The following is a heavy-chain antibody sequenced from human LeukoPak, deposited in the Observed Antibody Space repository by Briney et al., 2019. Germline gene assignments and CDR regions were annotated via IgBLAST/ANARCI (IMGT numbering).Heavy chain of an antibody. Sequence: PGGSLRLSCAASGFTFSNAWMSWVRQAPGKGLEWVGRIKSKTDGGTTDYAAPVKGRFTISRDDSKNTLYLQMNSLRAEDTAVYYCAKDTGIAAVSDYDYWGQGTLVTVSS. D-gene: IGHD6-13*01. CDR1: GFTFSNAW. CDR2: IKSKTDGGTT. J-gene: IGHJ4*02. CDR3: AKDTGIAAVSDYDY. V-gene: IGHV3-15*01.